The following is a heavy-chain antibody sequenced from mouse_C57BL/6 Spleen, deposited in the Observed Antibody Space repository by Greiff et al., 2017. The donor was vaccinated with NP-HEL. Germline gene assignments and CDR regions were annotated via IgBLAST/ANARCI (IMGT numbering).Heavy chain of an antibody. CDR1: GFNIKDYY. J-gene: IGHJ3*01. Sequence: EVQLVESGAELVRPGASVKLSCTASGFNIKDYYMHWVKQRPEQGLEWIGRIVPEDGDTDYAPKFQGKVTMTADTSSNKAYLQLSNLTSKDTAAKYCTANYYGSSPFADWGKGTMVTVSA. CDR2: IVPEDGDT. CDR3: TANYYGSSPFAD. D-gene: IGHD1-1*01. V-gene: IGHV14-1*01.